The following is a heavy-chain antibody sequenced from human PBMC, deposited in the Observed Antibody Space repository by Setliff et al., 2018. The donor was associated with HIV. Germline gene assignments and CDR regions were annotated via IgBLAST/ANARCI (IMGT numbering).Heavy chain of an antibody. J-gene: IGHJ5*02. CDR2: INHSGST. D-gene: IGHD3-3*01. V-gene: IGHV4-34*01. Sequence: PSETLSLTCAVYGGSFSGYYWSWIRQPPGKGLEWIGEINHSGSTNYNPSLKSRVTISVDTSKNQFPLKLSSVTAADTAVYYCARGRRYDFWSGSQDWFDPCGQGTLVTVSS. CDR3: ARGRRYDFWSGSQDWFDP. CDR1: GGSFSGYY.